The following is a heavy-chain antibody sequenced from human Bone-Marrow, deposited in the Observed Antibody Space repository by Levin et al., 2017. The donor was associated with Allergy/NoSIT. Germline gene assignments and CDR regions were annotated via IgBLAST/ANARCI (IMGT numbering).Heavy chain of an antibody. D-gene: IGHD2-2*01. V-gene: IGHV3-21*06. CDR1: AFIFSNFG. Sequence: GESLKISCSASAFIFSNFGMNWVRQAPGKGLEWVASISRDSGYIYYADSVKGRFIISRDNAKNSLYLQMNRVRADDTAVYYCTRDPPGGFVVVPDVWGQGTMVTVSS. CDR3: TRDPPGGFVVVPDV. J-gene: IGHJ6*02. CDR2: ISRDSGYI.